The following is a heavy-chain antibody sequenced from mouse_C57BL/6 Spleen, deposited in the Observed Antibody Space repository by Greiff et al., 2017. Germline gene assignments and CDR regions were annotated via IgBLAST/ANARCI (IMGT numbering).Heavy chain of an antibody. Sequence: QVQLQQPGAELVRPGSSVKLSCKASGYTFTSYWMDWVKQRPGQGLEWIGNIYPSDSETYYNQKFKDKATLTVDKSSSTAYMQLSSLTSEDSAVYYCARDYGSSYFDYWGQGTTLTVSS. V-gene: IGHV1-61*01. CDR3: ARDYGSSYFDY. D-gene: IGHD1-1*01. J-gene: IGHJ2*01. CDR1: GYTFTSYW. CDR2: IYPSDSET.